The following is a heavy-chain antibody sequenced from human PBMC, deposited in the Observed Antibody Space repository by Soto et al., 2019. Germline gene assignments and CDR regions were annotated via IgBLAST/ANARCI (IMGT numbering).Heavy chain of an antibody. CDR3: SRQIYDSSGFYYAY. V-gene: IGHV4-39*01. D-gene: IGHD3-22*01. J-gene: IGHJ4*02. Sequence: QMQLQESGPGLVKPSATLSLTCTVSGVSISSRSYYWGCIRQPPGQGLEWLGIIYYLGNTYYNPSLKGRVTISVDKSKRQLFLKLSSVTAPDTAVYYCSRQIYDSSGFYYAYWGQGALVTVSS. CDR2: IYYLGNT. CDR1: GVSISSRSYY.